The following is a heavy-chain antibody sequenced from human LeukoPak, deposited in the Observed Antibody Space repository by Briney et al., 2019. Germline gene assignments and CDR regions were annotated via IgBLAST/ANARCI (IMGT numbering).Heavy chain of an antibody. Sequence: GGSLRLSCAASGFTFSRFWMSWVRQAPGKGLEWVANIKQDESEIYYVESVKGRFTISRDNAKNTVSLQMSSLRAEDTAVYYCAELGITMIGGVWGKGTTVTISS. CDR2: IKQDESEI. D-gene: IGHD3-10*02. CDR1: GFTFSRFW. CDR3: AELGITMIGGV. V-gene: IGHV3-7*01. J-gene: IGHJ6*04.